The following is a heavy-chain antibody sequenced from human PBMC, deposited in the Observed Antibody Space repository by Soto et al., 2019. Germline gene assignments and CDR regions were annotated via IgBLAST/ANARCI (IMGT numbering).Heavy chain of an antibody. CDR2: IIPFFNTA. V-gene: IGHV1-69*06. D-gene: IGHD3-10*01. J-gene: IGHJ6*02. Sequence: QVQLVQSGAEVKKTGSSVKVSCKTSGGAFSSYAISWVRQAPGQGLEWMGGIIPFFNTANYAQKFQGRVTITADKSTSTASMYLSSLRSEDTPVYYCARGGSGSYGRGTYYYYGMDVWGQGTTVTVSS. CDR1: GGAFSSYA. CDR3: ARGGSGSYGRGTYYYYGMDV.